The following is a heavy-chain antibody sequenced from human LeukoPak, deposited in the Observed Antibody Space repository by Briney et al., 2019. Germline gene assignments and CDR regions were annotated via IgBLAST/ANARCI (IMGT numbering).Heavy chain of an antibody. V-gene: IGHV3-21*04. CDR3: AKASVWTMVRVVSYFDE. J-gene: IGHJ4*02. CDR2: ISSSSNI. Sequence: GGSLRLSCAASGFTFSSYSMNWVRQAPGKGLEWVSCISSSSNIYYADSVKGRFTISRDNAKNSLYLQMNSLRAEDTAVYYCAKASVWTMVRVVSYFDEWGQGIQVTVSS. CDR1: GFTFSSYS. D-gene: IGHD3-10*01.